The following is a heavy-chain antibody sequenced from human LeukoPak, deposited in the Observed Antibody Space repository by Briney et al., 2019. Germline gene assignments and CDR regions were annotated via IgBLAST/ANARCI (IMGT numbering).Heavy chain of an antibody. CDR2: ISSSGSTI. CDR1: GFTFSSYS. CDR3: ARDPIEFDV. V-gene: IGHV3-48*04. J-gene: IGHJ6*04. D-gene: IGHD3-10*01. Sequence: PGGSLRLPCAASGFTFSSYSMNWVRQAPGKGLEWVSYISSSGSTIYYADSVKGRFTISRDNAKNSLYLQMNSLRAEDTAVYYCARDPIEFDVWGKGTTVTISS.